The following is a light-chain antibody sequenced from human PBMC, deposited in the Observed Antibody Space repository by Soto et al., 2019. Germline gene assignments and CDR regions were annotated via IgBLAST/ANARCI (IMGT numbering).Light chain of an antibody. Sequence: QSVLTQPASVSGSPGQSITISCTGTSSDVGGYNYVSWHQQHPGKAPKLMIYDVSNRPSGVSNRFSGSESGNTASLTISGLQAEDEADYYCSSYTSSSTSYVFGTGTKVTVL. CDR2: DVS. CDR3: SSYTSSSTSYV. CDR1: SSDVGGYNY. V-gene: IGLV2-14*01. J-gene: IGLJ1*01.